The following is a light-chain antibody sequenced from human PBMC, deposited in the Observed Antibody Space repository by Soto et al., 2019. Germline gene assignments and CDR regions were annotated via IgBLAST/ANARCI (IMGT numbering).Light chain of an antibody. Sequence: QSALTQPASVSGSPGQSITIACTGTSSDVGSYNLVSWYQQHPGKAPKLMIYEGSKRPSGVSNRFSGSKSGNTASLTISGVQAEDDADYYCCSYAGSSRVFGGGTKLTVL. CDR1: SSDVGSYNL. CDR3: CSYAGSSRV. CDR2: EGS. V-gene: IGLV2-23*01. J-gene: IGLJ2*01.